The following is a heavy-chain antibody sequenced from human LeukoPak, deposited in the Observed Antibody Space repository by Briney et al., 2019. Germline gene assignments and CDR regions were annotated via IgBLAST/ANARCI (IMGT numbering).Heavy chain of an antibody. CDR3: ARVSYYYYDSSGYSNRNDAFDI. D-gene: IGHD3-22*01. CDR1: GYTFTGYY. CDR2: INPNSGDT. J-gene: IGHJ3*02. V-gene: IGHV1-2*02. Sequence: ASVKVSCKASGYTFTGYYMHWVRQAPGQGLEWMGWINPNSGDTNYAKKFQGRVTMTRDTSISTAYMELSRLRSDDTAVYYCARVSYYYYDSSGYSNRNDAFDIWGQGTMVTVSS.